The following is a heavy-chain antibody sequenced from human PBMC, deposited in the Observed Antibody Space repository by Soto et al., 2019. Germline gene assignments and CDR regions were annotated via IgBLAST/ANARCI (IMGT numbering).Heavy chain of an antibody. Sequence: ASVKVSCKASGGTFSSYAISWVRQAPGQGLEWMGGIIPIFGTANYAQKFQGRVTITADKSTSTAYMELSSLRSEDTAVYYCARGDPGSYPFDYWGQGTLVTVSS. CDR1: GGTFSSYA. V-gene: IGHV1-69*06. CDR2: IIPIFGTA. D-gene: IGHD1-26*01. CDR3: ARGDPGSYPFDY. J-gene: IGHJ4*02.